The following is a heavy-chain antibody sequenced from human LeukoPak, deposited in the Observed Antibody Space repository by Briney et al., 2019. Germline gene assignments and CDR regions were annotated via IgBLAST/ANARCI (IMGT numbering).Heavy chain of an antibody. CDR1: GFSFSDYY. D-gene: IGHD2-15*01. V-gene: IGHV3-11*01. Sequence: NPGGSLRVSCAASGFSFSDYYMSWIRQAPGKGLEWLSYISSSGSTIYYADSVKGRFTISRDNAKNSLYLQMNSLRAEDTAVYYCARVADYCSGGICYSEYFDYWGQGTLVPVSS. CDR2: ISSSGSTI. J-gene: IGHJ4*02. CDR3: ARVADYCSGGICYSEYFDY.